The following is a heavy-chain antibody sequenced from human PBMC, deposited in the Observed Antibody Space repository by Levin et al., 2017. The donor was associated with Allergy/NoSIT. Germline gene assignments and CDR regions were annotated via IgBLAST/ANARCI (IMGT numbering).Heavy chain of an antibody. V-gene: IGHV3-30*18. D-gene: IGHD5-18*01. CDR3: AKAGRTAMVHLTIPLSAFDI. CDR1: GFTFSSYG. CDR2: ISYDGSNK. J-gene: IGHJ3*02. Sequence: PGESLKISCAASGFTFSSYGMHWVRQAPGKGLEWVAVISYDGSNKYYADSVKGRFTISRDNSKNTLYLQMNSLRAEDTAVYYCAKAGRTAMVHLTIPLSAFDIWGQGTMVTVSS.